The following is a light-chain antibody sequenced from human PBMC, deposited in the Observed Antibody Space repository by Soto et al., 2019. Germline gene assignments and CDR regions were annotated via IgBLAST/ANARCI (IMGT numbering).Light chain of an antibody. V-gene: IGKV1-39*01. Sequence: DIQMTQSPSSLSASVGDRVIITCRASQTISSHLNWYQQKPGKAPNLLVYAASSLQSGVPSRFTGSGSGTDFTLSISSLHPEDIAIYYCQQSYSTPLTFGGGTKVDIK. CDR1: QTISSH. CDR3: QQSYSTPLT. CDR2: AAS. J-gene: IGKJ4*01.